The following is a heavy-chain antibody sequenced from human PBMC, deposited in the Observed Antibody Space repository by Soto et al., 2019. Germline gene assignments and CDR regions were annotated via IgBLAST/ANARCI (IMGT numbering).Heavy chain of an antibody. Sequence: SVKVSCKASGYTFTSYGISWVRQAPGQGLEWMGWISAYNGNTNYAQKLQGRVTMTTDTSTSTAYMELRSLRSDDTAVYYCARVSETMVRGVIGAFDIWGQGTMVTVSS. CDR3: ARVSETMVRGVIGAFDI. CDR2: ISAYNGNT. V-gene: IGHV1-18*01. CDR1: GYTFTSYG. D-gene: IGHD3-10*01. J-gene: IGHJ3*02.